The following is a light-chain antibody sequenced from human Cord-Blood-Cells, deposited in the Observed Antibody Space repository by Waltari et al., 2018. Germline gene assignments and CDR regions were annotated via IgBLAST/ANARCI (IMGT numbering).Light chain of an antibody. V-gene: IGKV1-5*01. CDR3: QQYNSYSPT. J-gene: IGKJ2*01. CDR1: QSISSW. Sequence: DIQMTQSPSTLSASVGDRVTITCRASQSISSWLAWYQQKPGKAPKLLIYDASSLESGVPSRFSGSGSGTEFTLTISSLQPDDFATNYRQQYNSYSPTFGQGTKLEIK. CDR2: DAS.